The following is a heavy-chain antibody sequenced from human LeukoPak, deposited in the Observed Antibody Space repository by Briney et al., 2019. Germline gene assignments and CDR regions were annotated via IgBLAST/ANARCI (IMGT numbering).Heavy chain of an antibody. J-gene: IGHJ3*02. V-gene: IGHV1-8*01. D-gene: IGHD3-10*01. CDR1: GYTFTSYD. CDR3: ARGQRLDYYGSGSYYLHDAFDI. Sequence: ASVKVSCKASGYTFTSYDINWVRQATGQGLEWMGWMNPNSGNTGYAQKFQGRVTMTRNTSISTAYMELSSLRSEDTAVYYCARGQRLDYYGSGSYYLHDAFDIWGQGTMVTVSS. CDR2: MNPNSGNT.